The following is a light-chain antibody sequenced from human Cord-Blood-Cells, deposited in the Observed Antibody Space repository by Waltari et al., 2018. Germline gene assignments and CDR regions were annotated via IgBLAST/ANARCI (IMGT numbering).Light chain of an antibody. CDR3: SSYTSSSSYV. CDR1: SSDVGGYNY. V-gene: IGLV2-14*01. CDR2: DVS. J-gene: IGLJ1*01. Sequence: QSALTQPAPVSGSPGQSVTISCTRTSSDVGGYNYVSWYQQHPGKAPKLMIYDVSNRPSGVSNRFSGSKSGNTASLTISGLQAEDEADYYCSSYTSSSSYVFGTGTKVTVL.